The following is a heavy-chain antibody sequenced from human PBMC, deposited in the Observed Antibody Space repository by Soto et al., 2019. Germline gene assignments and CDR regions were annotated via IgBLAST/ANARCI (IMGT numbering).Heavy chain of an antibody. J-gene: IGHJ4*02. CDR2: ISWNSGSI. Sequence: GGSLRLSCAASGFTFDDYAMHWVRQAPGKGLEWVSGISWNSGSIGYADSVKGRFTISRDNAKNSLYLQMNSLRAEDTALYYCAKDHYYDSSGTGSLQLQAFDYWGQGTLVTVSS. CDR1: GFTFDDYA. V-gene: IGHV3-9*01. CDR3: AKDHYYDSSGTGSLQLQAFDY. D-gene: IGHD3-22*01.